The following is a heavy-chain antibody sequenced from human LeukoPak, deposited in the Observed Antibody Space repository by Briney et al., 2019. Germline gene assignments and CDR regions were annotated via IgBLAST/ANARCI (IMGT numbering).Heavy chain of an antibody. J-gene: IGHJ4*02. D-gene: IGHD3-10*01. CDR1: GFTLSSNY. Sequence: GGSLRLSCAASGFTLSSNYMSWVRQAPGKGLEGVSVIYSGGSTYYADSVKGRFTISRDNSKNTLYLQMNSLRAEDTAVYYCARGSFGERDFDYWGQGTLVTVSS. V-gene: IGHV3-66*01. CDR2: IYSGGST. CDR3: ARGSFGERDFDY.